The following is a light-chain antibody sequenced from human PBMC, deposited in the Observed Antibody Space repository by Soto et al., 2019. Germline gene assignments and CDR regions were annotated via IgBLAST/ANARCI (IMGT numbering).Light chain of an antibody. V-gene: IGKV3-20*01. CDR2: GAS. CDR3: QQYGSSPYT. CDR1: QSVSSSY. Sequence: EIVLTQSPGTLSLSPGERATLSCRASQSVSSSYLAWYQQKPGQAPRLLIYGASSSATGIPDRFSGSGSGTGFTLTISRLEPEDFAVYYCQQYGSSPYTFGQGTKLEIK. J-gene: IGKJ2*01.